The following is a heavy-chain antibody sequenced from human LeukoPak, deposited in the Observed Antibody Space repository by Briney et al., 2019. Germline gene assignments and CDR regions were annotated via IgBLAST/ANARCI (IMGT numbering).Heavy chain of an antibody. CDR1: GGSISSYY. D-gene: IGHD6-13*01. CDR3: AREIVAAADTHFDY. J-gene: IGHJ4*02. Sequence: ETLSLTCTVSGGSISSYYWSWIRQPAGKGLEWIGRIYTSGSTNYNPSLKSRVTMSVDTSKNQFSLKLSSVTAADTAVYYCAREIVAAADTHFDYWGQGTLVTVSS. V-gene: IGHV4-4*07. CDR2: IYTSGST.